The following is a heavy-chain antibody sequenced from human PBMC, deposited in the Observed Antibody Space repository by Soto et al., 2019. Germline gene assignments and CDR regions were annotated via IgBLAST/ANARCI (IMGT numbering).Heavy chain of an antibody. J-gene: IGHJ5*02. CDR2: INPYSGHT. CDR1: GYTFTSYG. CDR3: ARGQVVNFDNWFDP. D-gene: IGHD3-22*01. Sequence: QIQLVQSGAEVKKPGTSVKVSCKASGYTFTSYGISWVRQAPGQGLEWMGWINPYSGHTNYAQNLQDRATMTTDTSTNTAYMELKSLRSDDTPVYICARGQVVNFDNWFDPWGQGTLVTVSS. V-gene: IGHV1-18*04.